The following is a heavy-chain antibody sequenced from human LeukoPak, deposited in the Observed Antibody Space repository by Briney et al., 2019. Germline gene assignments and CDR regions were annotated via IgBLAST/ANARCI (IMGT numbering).Heavy chain of an antibody. Sequence: GGSLRLSCAASKVTFSNYWMNWVRQAPGKGLEWVANIRQDGTERSYVDSVKGRFTISRDNAKNTLFLQMNSLRAEDTAVYYCARDLSLTMVRGVIDWGQGTLVTVSS. CDR2: IRQDGTER. V-gene: IGHV3-7*01. CDR3: ARDLSLTMVRGVID. J-gene: IGHJ4*02. D-gene: IGHD3-10*01. CDR1: KVTFSNYW.